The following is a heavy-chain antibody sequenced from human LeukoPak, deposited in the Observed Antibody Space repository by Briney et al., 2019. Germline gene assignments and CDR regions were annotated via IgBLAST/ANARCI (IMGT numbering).Heavy chain of an antibody. J-gene: IGHJ4*02. CDR3: ARLAVAGIYYFAY. Sequence: ASVKVSCKASGYTFTGYYMHWVRQAPGQGLEWMGWINPNSGGTNYAQKFLGRVTMTRDTSISTAYMELSRLRSDDTAVYYCARLAVAGIYYFAYWGQGTLVTVSS. D-gene: IGHD6-19*01. CDR1: GYTFTGYY. CDR2: INPNSGGT. V-gene: IGHV1-2*02.